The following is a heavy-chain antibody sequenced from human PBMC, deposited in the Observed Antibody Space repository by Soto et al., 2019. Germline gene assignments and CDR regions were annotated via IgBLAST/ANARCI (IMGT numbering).Heavy chain of an antibody. D-gene: IGHD3-3*01. CDR1: GFTFSDYY. CDR3: ARGRRRYYDFWSGYPGSYYYGMDV. Sequence: QVQLVESGGGLVKPGGALRLSCAASGFTFSDYYMSWIRQAPGKGLEWVSYISSSGSTIYYADSVKGRFTISRDNAKNSLYLQTNSLRAEDTAVYYCARGRRRYYDFWSGYPGSYYYGMDVWGQGTTVTVSS. CDR2: ISSSGSTI. J-gene: IGHJ6*02. V-gene: IGHV3-11*01.